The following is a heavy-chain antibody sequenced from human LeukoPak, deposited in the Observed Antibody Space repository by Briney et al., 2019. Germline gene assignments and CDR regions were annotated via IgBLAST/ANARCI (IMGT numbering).Heavy chain of an antibody. CDR1: GFTFSSYE. CDR2: ISSSSSYI. CDR3: ARDRGYYCDY. V-gene: IGHV3-21*01. J-gene: IGHJ4*02. Sequence: PGRSLRLSCAASGFTFSSYEMNWVRQAPGKGLEWVSSISSSSSYIYYADSVKGRFTISRDNAKNSLYLQMNSLRAEDTAVYYCARDRGYYCDYWGQGTLVTVSS. D-gene: IGHD3-10*01.